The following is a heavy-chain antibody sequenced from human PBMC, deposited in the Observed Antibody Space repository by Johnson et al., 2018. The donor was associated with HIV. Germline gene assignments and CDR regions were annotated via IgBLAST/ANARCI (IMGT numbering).Heavy chain of an antibody. J-gene: IGHJ3*02. CDR3: ASQVRGLRLGVDAFDI. D-gene: IGHD3-16*01. Sequence: VQLVESGGGLVQPGGSLRLSCAASGFTFSSYGMSWVRQAPGKGLEWVSGVTGTGGDTYYAESVKGRFTISSDNSKNTLYLQMNKLSAEDTTVYFCASQVRGLRLGVDAFDIWGQGTMVTVSS. CDR2: VTGTGGDT. CDR1: GFTFSSYG. V-gene: IGHV3-23*04.